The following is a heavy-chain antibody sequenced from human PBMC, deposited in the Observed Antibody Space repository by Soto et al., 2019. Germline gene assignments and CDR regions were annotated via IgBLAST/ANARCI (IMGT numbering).Heavy chain of an antibody. D-gene: IGHD6-13*01. Sequence: ASVKVSCKASGYTFTSYAMHWVRQAPGQRLEWMGWINAGNGNTKYSQKFQGRVTITRDTSASTAYMELSSLRSEDTAVYYCARGVFDYSSSWYEYYFDDWGQGTLVTVSS. V-gene: IGHV1-3*01. CDR1: GYTFTSYA. CDR2: INAGNGNT. CDR3: ARGVFDYSSSWYEYYFDD. J-gene: IGHJ4*02.